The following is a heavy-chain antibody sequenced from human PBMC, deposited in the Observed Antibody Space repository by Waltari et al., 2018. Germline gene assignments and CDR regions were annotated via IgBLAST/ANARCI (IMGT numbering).Heavy chain of an antibody. CDR3: ARGVTIFGVVFDY. Sequence: GSTNYNPSLKSRVTISVDTSKNQFSLKLSSVTAADTAVYYCARGVTIFGVVFDYWGQGTLVTVSS. V-gene: IGHV4-59*09. CDR2: GST. J-gene: IGHJ4*02. D-gene: IGHD3-3*01.